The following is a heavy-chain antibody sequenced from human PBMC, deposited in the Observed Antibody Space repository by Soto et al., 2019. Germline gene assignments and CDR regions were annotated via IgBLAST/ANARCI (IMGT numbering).Heavy chain of an antibody. CDR3: AKVDGGRRNFGY. V-gene: IGHV3-23*01. CDR2: ISGSGGST. D-gene: IGHD3-16*01. J-gene: IGHJ4*02. Sequence: EVQLLESGGGLVQPGGSLRLSCAASGFTFSSYAMSWVRQAPGKGLEWVSAISGSGGSTYYADSVKGRFTISRDNSKNPLYLQMNRLRAGDTGVYYFAKVDGGRRNFGYWGQGTLVTVSS. CDR1: GFTFSSYA.